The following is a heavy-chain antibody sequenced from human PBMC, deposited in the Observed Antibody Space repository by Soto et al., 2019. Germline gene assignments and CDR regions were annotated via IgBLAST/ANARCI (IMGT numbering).Heavy chain of an antibody. J-gene: IGHJ4*02. CDR2: IYYSGST. D-gene: IGHD5-18*01. V-gene: IGHV4-31*03. CDR1: GGSISSGGYY. CDR3: ARVTIREGVDTAMGDY. Sequence: QVQLQESGPGLVKPSQTLSLTCTVSGGSISSGGYYWSWIRQHPGKGLEWIGYIYYSGSTYYNPSLKSRVTISVDTSKNQFSLKLSSVTAADTAVYYCARVTIREGVDTAMGDYWGQGTLVTVSS.